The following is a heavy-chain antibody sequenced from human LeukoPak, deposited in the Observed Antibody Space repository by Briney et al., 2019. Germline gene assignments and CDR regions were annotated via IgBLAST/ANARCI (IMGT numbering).Heavy chain of an antibody. CDR3: VRGTGY. J-gene: IGHJ4*02. V-gene: IGHV3-64D*06. Sequence: GGSLRLSCSVSGFTFSTYVMHWVRQAPGKGLEYVSPISSNGDNTYYADSVKGRFTISRDNSKNTLYLQMSSLRADDTAVYYCVRGTGYWGQGTLVTVSS. CDR2: ISSNGDNT. CDR1: GFTFSTYV.